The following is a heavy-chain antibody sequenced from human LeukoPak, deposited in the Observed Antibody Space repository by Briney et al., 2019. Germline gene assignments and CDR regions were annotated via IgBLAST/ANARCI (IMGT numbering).Heavy chain of an antibody. Sequence: GGSLRLSCAASGFNFSSYSMNWVRQAPGKGLEWVSYISASSSTIYYADSVRGRFTISRDNAKNSLYLQMNSLRVEDTADYFCARVSAMGDFDCWGQGTLVTVSS. CDR2: ISASSSTI. CDR3: ARVSAMGDFDC. D-gene: IGHD1-26*01. CDR1: GFNFSSYS. J-gene: IGHJ4*02. V-gene: IGHV3-48*01.